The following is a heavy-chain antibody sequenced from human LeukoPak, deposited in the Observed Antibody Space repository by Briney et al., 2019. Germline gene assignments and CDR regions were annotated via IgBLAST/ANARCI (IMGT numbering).Heavy chain of an antibody. V-gene: IGHV3-23*01. J-gene: IGHJ4*02. CDR3: AKVDYDILTGTFDY. Sequence: PGGSLRLSCAASGFTFSSYAMSWVRQALGKGLEWVSAISGSGGSTYYADSVKGRFTISRDNSKNTLYLQMNSLRAEDTAVYYCAKVDYDILTGTFDYWGQGTLVTVSS. D-gene: IGHD3-9*01. CDR1: GFTFSSYA. CDR2: ISGSGGST.